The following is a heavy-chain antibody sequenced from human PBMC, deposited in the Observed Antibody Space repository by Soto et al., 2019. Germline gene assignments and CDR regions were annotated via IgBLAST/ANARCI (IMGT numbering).Heavy chain of an antibody. CDR3: AKDKRGPTSLVYYGMDV. Sequence: GGSLRLSGAASGFTFSSYAMSWVRQAPGKGLGWVSAISGSGGSTYYADSVKGRFTISRDNSKNTLYLQMNSLRAEDTAVYYCAKDKRGPTSLVYYGMDVWGQGTTVTVSS. V-gene: IGHV3-23*01. CDR1: GFTFSSYA. CDR2: ISGSGGST. D-gene: IGHD2-2*01. J-gene: IGHJ6*02.